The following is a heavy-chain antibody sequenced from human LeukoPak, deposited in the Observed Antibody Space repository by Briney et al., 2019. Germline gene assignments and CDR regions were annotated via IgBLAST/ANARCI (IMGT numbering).Heavy chain of an antibody. CDR1: GGSFSGYY. V-gene: IGHV4-34*01. J-gene: IGHJ6*03. CDR3: ARHPNSSSWSGGYYYYYYYMDV. CDR2: INHSGST. D-gene: IGHD6-13*01. Sequence: SETLSLTCAVYGGSFSGYYWSWIRQPPGKGLEWIGEINHSGSTNYNPSLKSRVTISVDTSKNQFSLKLSSVTAADTAVYYCARHPNSSSWSGGYYYYYYYMDVWGKGTTVTISS.